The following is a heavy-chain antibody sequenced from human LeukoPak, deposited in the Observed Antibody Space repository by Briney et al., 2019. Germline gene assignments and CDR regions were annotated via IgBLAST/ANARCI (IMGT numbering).Heavy chain of an antibody. V-gene: IGHV3-7*01. J-gene: IGHJ6*03. CDR3: ARDQGYSSSWYILDYYYYYMDV. CDR1: GFTFSNYG. CDR2: IKQDGSEK. Sequence: GGSLRLSCAASGFTFSNYGIHWVRQAPGKGLEWVANIKQDGSEKYYVDSVKGRFTISRDNAKNSLYLQMNSLRAEDTAVYYCARDQGYSSSWYILDYYYYYMDVWGIGTTVTVSS. D-gene: IGHD6-13*01.